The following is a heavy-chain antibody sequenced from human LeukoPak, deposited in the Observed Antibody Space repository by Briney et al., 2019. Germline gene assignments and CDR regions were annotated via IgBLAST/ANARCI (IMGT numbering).Heavy chain of an antibody. Sequence: GGSLRLSCAASGFTFNNYVMSWVRQSPEKGLEWVSAISGSGGSTYYADSVKGRFTISRDNSKNTLYLQMNSLRAEDTAVYYCAKDDQQLVLLLFDYWGQGTLVTVSS. J-gene: IGHJ4*02. D-gene: IGHD6-13*01. CDR2: ISGSGGST. V-gene: IGHV3-23*01. CDR3: AKDDQQLVLLLFDY. CDR1: GFTFNNYV.